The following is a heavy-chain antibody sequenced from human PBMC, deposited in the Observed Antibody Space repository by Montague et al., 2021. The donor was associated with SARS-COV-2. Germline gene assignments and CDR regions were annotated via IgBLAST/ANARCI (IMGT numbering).Heavy chain of an antibody. Sequence: SESLSLTCTVSGGSISNSIYYWDWIRQPPGEGLEWIGSIYYTENTYYNPSLKSRVTISIDTSKNQFSLKLSSVTAADTAVYYCARPGSGYSYGSGAFDYWGQGTLVTVSS. CDR2: IYYTENT. V-gene: IGHV4-39*01. D-gene: IGHD5-18*01. J-gene: IGHJ4*02. CDR1: GGSISNSIYY. CDR3: ARPGSGYSYGSGAFDY.